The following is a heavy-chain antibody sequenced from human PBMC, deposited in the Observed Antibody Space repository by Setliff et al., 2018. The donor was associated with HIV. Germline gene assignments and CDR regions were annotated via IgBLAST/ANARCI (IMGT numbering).Heavy chain of an antibody. D-gene: IGHD6-19*01. CDR1: GASISYGGHF. V-gene: IGHV4-4*07. CDR2: IYTSGST. Sequence: SETLSLTCTVSGASISYGGHFWTWIRQPAGKGLDWIGRIYTSGSTNYNPSLKSRVTLSIDTSKNQFSLKLSSVTAADTAVYYCARDPYISGFDYWGQGTLVTVSS. CDR3: ARDPYISGFDY. J-gene: IGHJ4*02.